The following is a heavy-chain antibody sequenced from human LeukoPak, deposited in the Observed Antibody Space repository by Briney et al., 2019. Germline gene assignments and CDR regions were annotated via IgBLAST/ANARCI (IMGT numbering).Heavy chain of an antibody. CDR1: GFIFSSYA. CDR2: ISSSSGDI. Sequence: GGSLRLSCRASGFIFSSYALNWVRRAPGQGLEWVSSISSSSGDIYYTDSVRGRFTISRDNARKSLYLQMNSLRVEDTAVYYCVRDYGGSSGAFDLWGQGTMVTVSS. J-gene: IGHJ3*01. D-gene: IGHD4-23*01. CDR3: VRDYGGSSGAFDL. V-gene: IGHV3-21*01.